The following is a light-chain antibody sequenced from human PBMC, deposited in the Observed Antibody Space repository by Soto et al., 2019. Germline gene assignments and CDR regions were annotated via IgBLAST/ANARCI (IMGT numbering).Light chain of an antibody. J-gene: IGKJ1*01. Sequence: EIVLTQSAGTLSLSAGERATLSCRASQSVSSSYLAWYQQKPGQAPRLLIYGASSRATGIPGRFSGSGSGTDFTLTISRLEPEDFVVYYCQQYGRSPTFGQGTKVDIK. V-gene: IGKV3-20*01. CDR1: QSVSSSY. CDR2: GAS. CDR3: QQYGRSPT.